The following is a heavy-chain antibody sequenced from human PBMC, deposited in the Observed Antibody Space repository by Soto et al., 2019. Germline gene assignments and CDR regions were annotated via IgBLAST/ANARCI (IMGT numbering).Heavy chain of an antibody. J-gene: IGHJ4*02. D-gene: IGHD1-26*01. CDR3: ARGLITGSQYSGGWYYFDS. V-gene: IGHV4-39*02. CDR2: IYYSGST. Sequence: PSETLSLTCTVSGGSISSPHDYWAWIRQSPGRGLEWIGSIYYSGSTYYSPSLKSRNSLSVDTSKNQFSLNLNSVNAAYTAVYYCARGLITGSQYSGGWYYFDSWGQGTQVTVSS. CDR1: GGSISSPHDY.